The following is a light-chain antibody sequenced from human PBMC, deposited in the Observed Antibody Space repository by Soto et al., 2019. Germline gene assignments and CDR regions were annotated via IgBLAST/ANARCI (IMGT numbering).Light chain of an antibody. CDR2: TAS. J-gene: IGKJ2*01. V-gene: IGKV3-20*01. CDR1: QRISANY. CDR3: QQYGSSSYT. Sequence: EIVVTQSPGLLSLSPGDRATLSCRASQRISANYVARYQQNPGKAPRLLIYTASTRAYGIPDRFTGSLSVTSVTLTNSTLGSEASAMYYCQQYGSSSYTFGQGTNLEIK.